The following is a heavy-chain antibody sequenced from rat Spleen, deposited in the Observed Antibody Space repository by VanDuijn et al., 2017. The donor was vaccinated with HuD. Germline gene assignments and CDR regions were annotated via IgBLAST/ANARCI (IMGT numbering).Heavy chain of an antibody. CDR1: GFTFSDYY. V-gene: IGHV5-20*01. CDR3: ATRDGGYPG. J-gene: IGHJ3*01. D-gene: IGHD1-11*01. Sequence: EVQLVESDGDLVQPGRSLKLSCAASGFTFSDYYMAWVRQAPTKGLEWVASISYDGRHTYYRDSVKGRFTVSRDNAKSTLYLQMDSLRSEDTATYYCATRDGGYPGWGQGTLVTVSS. CDR2: ISYDGRHT.